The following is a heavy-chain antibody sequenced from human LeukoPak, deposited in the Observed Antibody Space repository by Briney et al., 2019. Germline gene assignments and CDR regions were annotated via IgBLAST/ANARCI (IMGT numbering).Heavy chain of an antibody. J-gene: IGHJ4*02. D-gene: IGHD6-13*01. V-gene: IGHV3-30-3*01. CDR1: GFTFSSYA. CDR3: ARGARDSSSRWDEYYFDY. Sequence: GGSLRLSCAASGFTFSSYAMHWVRQAPGKGLEWMAVISYDGSNKYYADSVKGRFTISRDNSKNTLYLQMNSLRAEDTAVYYCARGARDSSSRWDEYYFDYWGQGTLVTVSS. CDR2: ISYDGSNK.